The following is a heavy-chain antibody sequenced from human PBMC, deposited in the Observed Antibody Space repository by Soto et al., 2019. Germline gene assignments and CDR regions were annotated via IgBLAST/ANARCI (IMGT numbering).Heavy chain of an antibody. V-gene: IGHV3-66*01. CDR2: IYVGGYT. CDR3: AVYAPRHWFDS. D-gene: IGHD6-6*01. J-gene: IGHJ5*01. CDR1: GFTVSNNY. Sequence: EVQLVESGGDLVQPGGSLRLSCEASGFTVSNNYMTWVRQAPGKGLEWVSLIYVGGYTYYADSVKGRFTISRDKSKNTLYLQMNSLRAEDTAVYYCAVYAPRHWFDSWGQGTLVTVSS.